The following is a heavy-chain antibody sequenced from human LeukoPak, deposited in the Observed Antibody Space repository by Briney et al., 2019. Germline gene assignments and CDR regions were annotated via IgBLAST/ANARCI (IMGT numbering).Heavy chain of an antibody. J-gene: IGHJ4*02. V-gene: IGHV1-2*02. D-gene: IGHD6-19*01. CDR2: INPNSGGT. Sequence: ASVKVSCKASGYTFTGYYMHWVRQAPGQGLEWMGWINPNSGGTNYAQKFQGRVTMTRDTSTSTAYMELSRLRSDDTAVYYCARDHGSSGQNRRGLDYWGQGTLVTVSS. CDR1: GYTFTGYY. CDR3: ARDHGSSGQNRRGLDY.